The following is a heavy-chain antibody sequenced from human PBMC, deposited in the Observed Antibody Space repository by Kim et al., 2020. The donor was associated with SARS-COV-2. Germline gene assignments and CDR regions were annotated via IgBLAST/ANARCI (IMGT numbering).Heavy chain of an antibody. Sequence: GGSLRLSCAASGFTFSDYNISWIRQAPGKGLEWVSYISSSSSYTNYADSVKGRFTISRDNAKNSLYLQMNSLRAEDTTVYYCARDREGYIYGYDYWGQGTLVTVSS. D-gene: IGHD5-18*01. V-gene: IGHV3-11*05. CDR2: ISSSSSYT. CDR1: GFTFSDYN. CDR3: ARDREGYIYGYDY. J-gene: IGHJ4*02.